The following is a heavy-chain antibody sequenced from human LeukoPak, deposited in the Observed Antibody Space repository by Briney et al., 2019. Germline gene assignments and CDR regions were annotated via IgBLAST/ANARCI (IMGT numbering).Heavy chain of an antibody. V-gene: IGHV1-8*01. D-gene: IGHD3-16*01. CDR3: ARDRVNYEPYYFDY. CDR2: MNPNSGNT. CDR1: GYTFTSYD. J-gene: IGHJ4*02. Sequence: ASVKVSCKASGYTFTSYDINWVRQATGQGLEWMGWMNPNSGNTGYAQKFQGRVTMTRNTSISTAYMELSSLRSEDTAVYYCARDRVNYEPYYFDYWGQGTLVTVSS.